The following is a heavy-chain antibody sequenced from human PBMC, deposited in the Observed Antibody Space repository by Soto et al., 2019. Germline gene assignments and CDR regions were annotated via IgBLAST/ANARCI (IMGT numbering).Heavy chain of an antibody. Sequence: QVQLVQSGAEVKKPGSSVKVSCKASGGTFSSYAISWVRQAPGQGLEWMGGIIPIFGTANYAQKFQGRVTITADESTSTAYMELSSLRSEDTAVYYCARDDPYSSSSGYYYYGMDVRGQGTTVTVSS. V-gene: IGHV1-69*01. CDR1: GGTFSSYA. CDR2: IIPIFGTA. J-gene: IGHJ6*02. CDR3: ARDDPYSSSSGYYYYGMDV. D-gene: IGHD6-6*01.